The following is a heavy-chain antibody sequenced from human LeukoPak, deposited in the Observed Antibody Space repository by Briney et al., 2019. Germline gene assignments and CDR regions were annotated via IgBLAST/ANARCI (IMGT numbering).Heavy chain of an antibody. Sequence: GGSLRLFCAASGFTFSSYGMNWVRQAPGKGLEWVSVISDPGGSTYYADSLKGRFTISRDNSKNTLYLQMNSLRAEDTAVYYCAKNMGSTGYYTTDYWGQGTLVTVSS. CDR1: GFTFSSYG. D-gene: IGHD3/OR15-3a*01. CDR2: ISDPGGST. J-gene: IGHJ4*02. V-gene: IGHV3-23*01. CDR3: AKNMGSTGYYTTDY.